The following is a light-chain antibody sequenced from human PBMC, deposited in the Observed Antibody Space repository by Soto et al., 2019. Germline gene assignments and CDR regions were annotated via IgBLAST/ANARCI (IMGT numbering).Light chain of an antibody. J-gene: IGLJ1*01. CDR1: HSDVGSYNL. CDR3: CSYAGSTTQTYV. CDR2: EVS. Sequence: QSALTQPASVSGSPGQSITISCTGTHSDVGSYNLVSWYQQHPGKAPKVIIYEVSERPSGVSDRFSGSKSGNTASLMSSGLQAEDEADYYCCSYAGSTTQTYVFGSGTKLTVL. V-gene: IGLV2-23*02.